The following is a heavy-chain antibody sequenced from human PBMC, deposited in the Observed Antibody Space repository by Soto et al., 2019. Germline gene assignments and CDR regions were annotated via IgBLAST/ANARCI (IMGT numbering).Heavy chain of an antibody. Sequence: QVQLVQSGAEEKKPGASVKVSCNASGYTFTSYAMHWVRQAPGPRLEWMGWIHAGTGNTKYSQKFQGRVTMTRDTAASKAYMELSSLRAEDKAVYYCARSIVVVTALDYWGPGTLVTVSS. J-gene: IGHJ4*02. CDR1: GYTFTSYA. V-gene: IGHV1-3*05. CDR3: ARSIVVVTALDY. CDR2: IHAGTGNT. D-gene: IGHD2-21*02.